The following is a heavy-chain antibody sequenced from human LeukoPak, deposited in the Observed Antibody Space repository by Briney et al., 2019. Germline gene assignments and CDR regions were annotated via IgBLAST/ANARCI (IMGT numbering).Heavy chain of an antibody. CDR1: GYTFTSYY. Sequence: ASVKVSCKASGYTFTSYYMHWVRQAPGQGLEWMGIIKPSGGSTSYAQKFQGRVTMTRDTSTSTVYMELSSLRSEDTAVYYCARPLGRVEMATPAYGYWGQGTLVTVSS. CDR3: ARPLGRVEMATPAYGY. D-gene: IGHD5-24*01. J-gene: IGHJ4*02. CDR2: IKPSGGST. V-gene: IGHV1-46*01.